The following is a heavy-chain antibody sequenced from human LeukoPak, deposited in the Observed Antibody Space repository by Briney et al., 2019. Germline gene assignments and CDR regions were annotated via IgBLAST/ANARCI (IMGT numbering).Heavy chain of an antibody. CDR3: AAASRIAAAGRGGFDP. CDR1: GFTFTSSA. CDR2: IVVGSGNT. V-gene: IGHV1-58*01. J-gene: IGHJ5*02. D-gene: IGHD6-13*01. Sequence: SVKVSCKASGFTFTSSAVQWVRQARGQRLEWIGWIVVGSGNTNYAQKFQERVTITRDMSTSTAHMELSSLRSEDTAVYYCAAASRIAAAGRGGFDPWGQGTLVTVSS.